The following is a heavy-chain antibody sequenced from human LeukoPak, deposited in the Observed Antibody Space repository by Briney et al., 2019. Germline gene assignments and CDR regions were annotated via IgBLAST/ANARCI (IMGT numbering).Heavy chain of an antibody. CDR1: GFTFSSYG. CDR3: AKDRYYDSSGYPSNYYYYYMDV. Sequence: GGSLRLSCAASGFTFSSYGMHWVRQAPGKGLEWVAFIRYDGSNKYYADSVKGRFTISRDNSKNTLYLQMNSLRAEDTVVYYCAKDRYYDSSGYPSNYYYYYMDVWGKGTTVTVSS. CDR2: IRYDGSNK. J-gene: IGHJ6*03. V-gene: IGHV3-30*02. D-gene: IGHD3-22*01.